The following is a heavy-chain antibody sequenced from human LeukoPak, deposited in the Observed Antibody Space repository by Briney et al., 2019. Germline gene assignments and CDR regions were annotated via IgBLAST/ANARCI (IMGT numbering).Heavy chain of an antibody. CDR2: ISWNSGSI. Sequence: RSGGSLRLSCAASGFTVSSNYMSWVRQAPGKGLEWVSGISWNSGSIGYADSVKGRFTISRDNAKNSLYLQMNSLRAEDMALYYCAKDIGSGWSNYYFDYWGQGTLVTVSS. J-gene: IGHJ4*02. D-gene: IGHD6-19*01. CDR1: GFTVSSNY. CDR3: AKDIGSGWSNYYFDY. V-gene: IGHV3-9*03.